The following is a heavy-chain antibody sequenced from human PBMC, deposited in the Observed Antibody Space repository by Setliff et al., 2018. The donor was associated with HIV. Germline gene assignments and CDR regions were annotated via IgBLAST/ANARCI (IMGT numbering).Heavy chain of an antibody. Sequence: ASVKVSCKASGYTFTNYGISWVRQAPGQGLEWMGWISAYNGNTNYAQKVQGRVTMTTDTSTSTAFMELRSLRSDDTAVYYCATGLASAESNSNHWGQGTLVTVSS. J-gene: IGHJ5*02. V-gene: IGHV1-18*01. CDR3: ATGLASAESNSNH. CDR1: GYTFTNYG. D-gene: IGHD3-3*02. CDR2: ISAYNGNT.